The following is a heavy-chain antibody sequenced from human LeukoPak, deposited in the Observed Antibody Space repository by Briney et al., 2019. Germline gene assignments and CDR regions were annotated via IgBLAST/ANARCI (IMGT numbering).Heavy chain of an antibody. D-gene: IGHD3-10*02. CDR1: GFTFSSYA. J-gene: IGHJ4*02. CDR2: ISSNGGST. CDR3: ARFYGRLDY. Sequence: PGGSLRLSCAASGFTFSSYAMHWVRQAPGKGLEYVSAISSNGGSTYYANSVKGRFTISRDNSKNTLYLQMGSLRAEDMAVYYCARFYGRLDYWGREPWSPSPQ. V-gene: IGHV3-64*01.